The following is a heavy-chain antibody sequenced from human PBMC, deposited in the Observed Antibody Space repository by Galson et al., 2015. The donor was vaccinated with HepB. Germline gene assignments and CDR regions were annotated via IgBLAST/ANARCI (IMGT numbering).Heavy chain of an antibody. J-gene: IGHJ5*02. D-gene: IGHD3-22*01. CDR2: INPNSGGT. CDR3: ARVRPRGSGSHNWFDP. V-gene: IGHV1-2*02. CDR1: GYTFTGYY. Sequence: SCKASGYTFTGYYMHWVRQAPGQGLEWMGWINPNSGGTNYAQKFQGRVTMTRDTSISTAYMELSRLRSDDTAVYYCARVRPRGSGSHNWFDPWGQGTLVTVSS.